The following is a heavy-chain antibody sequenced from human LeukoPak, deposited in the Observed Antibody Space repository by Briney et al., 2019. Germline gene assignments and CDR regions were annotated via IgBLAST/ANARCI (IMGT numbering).Heavy chain of an antibody. CDR2: IIPIFGTA. D-gene: IGHD3-3*01. Sequence: ASVKVSCKASGGTFTSYAISWVRQAPGQGLEWRGGIIPIFGTANYAQKFQGRVTITTDESTSTAYMELSSLRSEDTAVYYCARTPRMYNFWSGFHAFDIWGQGTMVTVSS. CDR3: ARTPRMYNFWSGFHAFDI. J-gene: IGHJ3*02. CDR1: GGTFTSYA. V-gene: IGHV1-69*05.